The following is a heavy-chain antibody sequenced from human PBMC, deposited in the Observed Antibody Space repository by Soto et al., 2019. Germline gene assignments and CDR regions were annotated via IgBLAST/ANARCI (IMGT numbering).Heavy chain of an antibody. J-gene: IGHJ4*02. D-gene: IGHD1-26*01. CDR3: AKPGPGGSYQTQFDY. CDR2: ISYDGSNK. Sequence: QVQLVESGGGVVQPGRSLRLSCAASGFTFSSYGMHWVRQAPGKGLEWVAVISYDGSNKYYADSVKGRFTISRDNSKNTLYLQMNSLRAEDTAVYYCAKPGPGGSYQTQFDYWGQGTLVTVSS. CDR1: GFTFSSYG. V-gene: IGHV3-30*18.